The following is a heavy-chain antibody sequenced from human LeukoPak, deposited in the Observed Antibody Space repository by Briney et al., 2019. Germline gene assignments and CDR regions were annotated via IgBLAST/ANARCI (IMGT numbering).Heavy chain of an antibody. Sequence: SETLSLTCTVSGGSISSSNYYWGWIRQPPGKGLEWIGSISHSGSTYYNPSLKSRVTISVDTSKNQFSLKLSSVTAADTAVYYCARTEPEYAHGNAFDIWGQGTMVTVSS. CDR2: ISHSGST. CDR3: ARTEPEYAHGNAFDI. CDR1: GGSISSSNYY. D-gene: IGHD1-14*01. J-gene: IGHJ3*02. V-gene: IGHV4-39*07.